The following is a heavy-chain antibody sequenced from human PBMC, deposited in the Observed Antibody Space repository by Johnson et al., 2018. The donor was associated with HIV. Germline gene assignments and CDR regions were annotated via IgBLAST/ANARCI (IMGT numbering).Heavy chain of an antibody. D-gene: IGHD1-26*01. CDR2: ISYDGSNK. Sequence: QVQLVESGGGVVQPGRSLRLSCAASGFTFSSYAMHWVRQAPGKGLEWVAVISYDGSNKYYADSVKGRFTISRDNSKNTLYLQMNSLRAEDTAVYYCARDGSEELEPHFDIWGQGTMVTVSS. CDR3: ARDGSEELEPHFDI. V-gene: IGHV3-30*04. CDR1: GFTFSSYA. J-gene: IGHJ3*02.